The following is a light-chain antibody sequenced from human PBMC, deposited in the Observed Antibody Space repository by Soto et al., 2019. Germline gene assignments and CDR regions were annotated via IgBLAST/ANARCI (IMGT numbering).Light chain of an antibody. CDR1: QGVSSN. Sequence: EIVLTQSPGTLSLSPGERVTLSCMASQGVSSNFLAWYQQKPGQAPRLLIYGASTRATGIPARFSGSGSGTEFTLTISSLQSEDFAVYYCQKYNNWPRTFGQGTKVDIK. V-gene: IGKV3-15*01. J-gene: IGKJ1*01. CDR3: QKYNNWPRT. CDR2: GAS.